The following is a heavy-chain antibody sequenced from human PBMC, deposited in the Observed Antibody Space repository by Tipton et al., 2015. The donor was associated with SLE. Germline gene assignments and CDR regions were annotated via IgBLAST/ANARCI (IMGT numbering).Heavy chain of an antibody. CDR1: GGSFSGYY. V-gene: IGHV3-11*01. D-gene: IGHD6-13*01. J-gene: IGHJ6*03. Sequence: LSLTCAVYGGSFSGYYWSWIRQAPGKGLEWVSYISSSGSTIYYADSVKGRFTISRDNAKNSLYLQMNSLRAEDTAVYYCARAGIPPYYYYYMDVWGKGTTVTVSS. CDR2: ISSSGSTI. CDR3: ARAGIPPYYYYYMDV.